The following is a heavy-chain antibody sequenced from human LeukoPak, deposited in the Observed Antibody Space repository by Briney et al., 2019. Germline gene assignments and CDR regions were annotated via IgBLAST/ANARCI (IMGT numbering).Heavy chain of an antibody. J-gene: IGHJ4*02. CDR3: ARVGKVEMATEALDY. V-gene: IGHV1-18*01. CDR1: YTLTNYD. CDR2: IRTHNDDT. D-gene: IGHD5-24*01. Sequence: ASVKVSCKTSYTLTNYDITWVRQAPGQGLEWLGWIRTHNDDTNYAQNFQGRVTMTTDIYTNTAYMELRSLRSDDTAVYYCARVGKVEMATEALDYWGQGTLVTVSS.